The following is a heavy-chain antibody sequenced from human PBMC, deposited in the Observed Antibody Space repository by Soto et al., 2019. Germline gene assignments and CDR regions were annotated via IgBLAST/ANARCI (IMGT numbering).Heavy chain of an antibody. CDR1: GFTFSNAW. J-gene: IGHJ3*02. CDR2: IKSKAAGGTT. Sequence: ESGGGLVKPGGSLRLSCAASGFTFSNAWMTWVRQAPGKGLEWVGRIKSKAAGGTTDYAAPVKGRFTISRDDSRNTLYLQMNSLKTEDTAVYFCAFSYGSGSYYDAFDMWGPGTMVTVSS. D-gene: IGHD3-10*01. V-gene: IGHV3-15*01. CDR3: AFSYGSGSYYDAFDM.